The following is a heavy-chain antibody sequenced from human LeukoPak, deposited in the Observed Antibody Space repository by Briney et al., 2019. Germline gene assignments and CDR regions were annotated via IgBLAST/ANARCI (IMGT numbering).Heavy chain of an antibody. V-gene: IGHV1-2*06. D-gene: IGHD3-10*01. Sequence: ASVNVSCKASGQSLTGYFIHWVRQAPGQGLEWVGRIDPNTGDTIYAQNFQGRVTVTSATSISTAYMELSRLTSDDTAVYFCARLGLHGSGTYYFFDYWGQGTLVTVSS. CDR3: ARLGLHGSGTYYFFDY. J-gene: IGHJ4*02. CDR1: GQSLTGYF. CDR2: IDPNTGDT.